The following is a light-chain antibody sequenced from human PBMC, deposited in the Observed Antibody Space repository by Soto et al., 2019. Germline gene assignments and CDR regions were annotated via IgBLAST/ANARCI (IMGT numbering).Light chain of an antibody. CDR1: QSVSSN. CDR3: QQYHNWPLT. CDR2: GAS. J-gene: IGKJ4*01. Sequence: EIVMTQSPATLSVSPGERATLSCRASQSVSSNLAWYQQKPGQAPRLLIYGASTRATGIPARISGSGSGTEFTLTISSLQSEDFAFYFCQQYHNWPLTFGGGTKVEIK. V-gene: IGKV3-15*01.